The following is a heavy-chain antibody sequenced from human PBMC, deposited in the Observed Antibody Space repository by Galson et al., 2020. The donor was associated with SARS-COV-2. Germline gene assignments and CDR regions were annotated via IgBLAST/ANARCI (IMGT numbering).Heavy chain of an antibody. V-gene: IGHV1-18*01. Sequence: ASVKVSCKTSGYMFNTYGISWVRQAPGQGLEWVGWISAYSGIRNYAQKFQGRVTMTTDTSTSTAYMDLRSLRSDDTAVYYCARDSSGQNSGWSLYWGQGTLVTVSS. J-gene: IGHJ4*02. CDR2: ISAYSGIR. D-gene: IGHD6-19*01. CDR3: ARDSSGQNSGWSLY. CDR1: GYMFNTYG.